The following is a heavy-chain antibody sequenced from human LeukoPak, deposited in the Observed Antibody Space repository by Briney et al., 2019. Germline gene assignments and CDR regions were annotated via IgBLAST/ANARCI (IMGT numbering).Heavy chain of an antibody. CDR3: ARHAYSGSYLGVPSVTKFDY. V-gene: IGHV4-39*01. J-gene: IGHJ4*02. CDR2: IYYSGST. Sequence: GSLRLSCAASGFTFRSYAMSWVRQAPGKGLEWIGSIYYSGSTYYNPSLKSRVTISVDTSKNQFSLKLSSVTAADTAVYYCARHAYSGSYLGVPSVTKFDYWGQGTLVTVSS. D-gene: IGHD1-26*01. CDR1: GFTFRSYA.